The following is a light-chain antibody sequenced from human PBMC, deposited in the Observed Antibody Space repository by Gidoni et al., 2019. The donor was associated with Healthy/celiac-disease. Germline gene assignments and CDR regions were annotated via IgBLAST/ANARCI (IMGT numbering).Light chain of an antibody. CDR1: QDISNY. CDR2: DAS. CDR3: QQYDNLPPYT. J-gene: IGKJ2*01. V-gene: IGKV1-33*01. Sequence: QMTQSPSSLSASVGDRVTITCQESQDISNYLNWYQQKPGKAPKLLIYDASNLETGVPSRFSGSGSGTDFTFTISSLQPEDIATYYCQQYDNLPPYTFGQGTKLEIK.